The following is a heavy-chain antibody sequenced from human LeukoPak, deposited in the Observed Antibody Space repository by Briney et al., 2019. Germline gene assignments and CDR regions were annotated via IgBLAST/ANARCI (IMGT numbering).Heavy chain of an antibody. CDR1: GGSISSSNW. D-gene: IGHD3-10*01. V-gene: IGHV4-4*02. Sequence: PSETLSLTCAVSGGSISSSNWWSWVRQPPGKGLEWIGEVFHGGSTNFDPSLKSRVTISVDRSKNQFSLRLSSVTAADPAVYFCARGEEHGSRTVQFDYWGQGTLVTVSS. J-gene: IGHJ4*02. CDR2: VFHGGST. CDR3: ARGEEHGSRTVQFDY.